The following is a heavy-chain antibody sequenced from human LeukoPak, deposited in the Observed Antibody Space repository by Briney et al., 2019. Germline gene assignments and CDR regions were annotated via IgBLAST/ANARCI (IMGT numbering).Heavy chain of an antibody. Sequence: PSETLSLTCTASGYSISSGYYWGWIRQPPGKGLEWIGSIYHSGSTYYNPSLKSRVTISVDTSKNQFSLKLSSVTAADTAVYYGASSYITMIVVVITQPDWYFDLWGRGTLVTVSS. J-gene: IGHJ2*01. CDR3: ASSYITMIVVVITQPDWYFDL. CDR2: IYHSGST. CDR1: GYSISSGYY. V-gene: IGHV4-38-2*02. D-gene: IGHD3-22*01.